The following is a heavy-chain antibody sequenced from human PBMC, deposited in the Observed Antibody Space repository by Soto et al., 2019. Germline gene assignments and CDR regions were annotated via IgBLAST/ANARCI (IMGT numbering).Heavy chain of an antibody. D-gene: IGHD3-3*01. CDR1: GGTFSSYA. V-gene: IGHV1-69*13. Sequence: SVRVSCKASGGTFSSYAISWVRQAPGQGLEWMGGIIPIFGTANYAQKFQGRVTITADESTSTAYMELSSLRSEDTAVYYCARDYYGVVDTPDYYYGMDVWGQGTTVTVSS. CDR3: ARDYYGVVDTPDYYYGMDV. CDR2: IIPIFGTA. J-gene: IGHJ6*02.